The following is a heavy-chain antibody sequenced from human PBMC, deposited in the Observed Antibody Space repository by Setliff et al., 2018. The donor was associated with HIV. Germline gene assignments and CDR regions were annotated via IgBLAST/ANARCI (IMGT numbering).Heavy chain of an antibody. Sequence: PSETLSLTCAVSGGSISSGGYSWNWIRQPPGKGLEWIGYIYHSGSTFYNPSLKSRVTISVDRSKNQFSLKLTSVTPAATAVFYCARVPFTTGFDYWGQGILVTVSS. CDR2: IYHSGST. CDR3: ARVPFTTGFDY. CDR1: GGSISSGGYS. V-gene: IGHV4-30-2*01. J-gene: IGHJ4*02. D-gene: IGHD3-3*01.